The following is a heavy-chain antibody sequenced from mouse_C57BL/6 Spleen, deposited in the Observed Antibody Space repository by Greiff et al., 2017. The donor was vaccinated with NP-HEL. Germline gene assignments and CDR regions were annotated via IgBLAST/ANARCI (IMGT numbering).Heavy chain of an antibody. CDR1: GYTFTSYG. D-gene: IGHD1-1*01. Sequence: QVQLQQSGAELARPGASVKLSCKASGYTFTSYGISWVKQRTGQGLEWIGEIYPRSGNTYYNEKFKGKATLNADKSSSTAYSELRSLTSEDSAVYFCARAYYYGSSPSFDYWGQGTTLTVSS. V-gene: IGHV1-81*01. CDR2: IYPRSGNT. J-gene: IGHJ2*01. CDR3: ARAYYYGSSPSFDY.